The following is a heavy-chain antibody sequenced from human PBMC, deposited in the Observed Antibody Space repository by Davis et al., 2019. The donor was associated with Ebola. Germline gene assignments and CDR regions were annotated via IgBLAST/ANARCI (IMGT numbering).Heavy chain of an antibody. Sequence: SVKVSCQASLYTFTSYGISWVRQAPGQGLEWMGWISAYNGNTNYAQKLQGRVTMTTDTSTSTAYMELRSLRSDDTAVYYCARGRGSGWYLNWFDPWGQGTLVTVSS. CDR1: LYTFTSYG. V-gene: IGHV1-18*01. CDR2: ISAYNGNT. D-gene: IGHD6-19*01. CDR3: ARGRGSGWYLNWFDP. J-gene: IGHJ5*02.